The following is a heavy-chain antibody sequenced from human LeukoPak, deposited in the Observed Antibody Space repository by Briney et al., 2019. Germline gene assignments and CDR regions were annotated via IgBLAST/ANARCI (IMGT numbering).Heavy chain of an antibody. CDR1: GFTFSNAW. V-gene: IGHV3-30*18. Sequence: PGGSLRLSCAASGFTFSNAWMSWVRQAPGKGLEWVAVISYDGSNKYYADSVKGRFTFSRDNSKNTLYLQMNSLRAEDTAVYYCAKEYCSNSVCHSLDYWGQGTLVTVSS. CDR3: AKEYCSNSVCHSLDY. J-gene: IGHJ4*02. D-gene: IGHD2-8*01. CDR2: ISYDGSNK.